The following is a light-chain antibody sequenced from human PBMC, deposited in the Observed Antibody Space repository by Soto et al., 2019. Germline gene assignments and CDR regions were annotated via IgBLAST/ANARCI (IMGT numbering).Light chain of an antibody. J-gene: IGLJ2*01. CDR2: DVN. CDR1: SSDVGSYKY. CDR3: CSYAGSYTLV. Sequence: QSALTQPRSVSGSPGQSVTISCTGTSSDVGSYKYVSWYQQHPGKAPKLMICDVNNRPSGVPERFSGSKSGNTASLTISGLQAEDEADYYCCSYAGSYTLVFGGGTKLTVL. V-gene: IGLV2-11*01.